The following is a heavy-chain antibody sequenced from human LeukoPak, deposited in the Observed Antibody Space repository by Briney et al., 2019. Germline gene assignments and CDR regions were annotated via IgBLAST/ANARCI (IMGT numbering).Heavy chain of an antibody. J-gene: IGHJ4*02. V-gene: IGHV3-23*01. CDR2: ISGSGGST. CDR1: GFTFSSYA. Sequence: GGSLRLSCAASGFTFSSYAMSWVRQAPGKGLEWVSAISGSGGSTYYADSVKGRFTISRDNSKNTLYLQMNSLRAEDTAVYYYAKDRGSWYRVYWGRGTLVTVSS. D-gene: IGHD6-13*01. CDR3: AKDRGSWYRVY.